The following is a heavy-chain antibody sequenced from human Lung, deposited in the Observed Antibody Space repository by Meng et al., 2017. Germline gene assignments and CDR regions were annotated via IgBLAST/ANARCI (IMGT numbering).Heavy chain of an antibody. CDR2: INPKSGDT. CDR3: ARDEDISAAGKLFGDY. J-gene: IGHJ4*02. CDR1: LYNSPAYY. V-gene: IGHV1-2*06. D-gene: IGHD6-25*01. Sequence: VHRGQSGAEGERAGAPVKVSCTPSLYNSPAYYIHWVRRAPGQGLEWMGRINPKSGDTHYAQKFQARVTMSGDTSISTAYMELSGLRSDDPAMYYCARDEDISAAGKLFGDYWGQGTLVTVSS.